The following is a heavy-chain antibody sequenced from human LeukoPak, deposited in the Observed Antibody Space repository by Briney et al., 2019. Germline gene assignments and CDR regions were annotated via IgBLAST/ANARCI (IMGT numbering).Heavy chain of an antibody. CDR1: GFICRSYA. D-gene: IGHD3-3*01. Sequence: GGSLRLSCAASGFICRSYAMSWVRQAPGKGLEWVSSLSAGGGGAYYADSVRGRFTISRDDSKNSLYLQMNSLRDEDTAVYYCARGQRDYDFWSGYSNYFDYWGQGTLVTVSS. CDR3: ARGQRDYDFWSGYSNYFDY. V-gene: IGHV3-23*01. CDR2: LSAGGGGA. J-gene: IGHJ4*02.